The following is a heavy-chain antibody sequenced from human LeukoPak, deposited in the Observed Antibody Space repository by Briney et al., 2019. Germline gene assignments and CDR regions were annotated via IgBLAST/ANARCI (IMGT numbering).Heavy chain of an antibody. CDR1: AFCINNFW. V-gene: IGHV3-74*03. CDR2: MNKDATIT. Sequence: QPGPSPRLCCAGSAFCINNFWMHWVRQGPGEGLEWVSRMNKDATITTYADSVKGRFNVSRDNFKNMVYLDMNGIRGDDTAVYYCARSGIGPAFDIWGQGATVTVSS. CDR3: ARSGIGPAFDI. J-gene: IGHJ3*02. D-gene: IGHD3-10*01.